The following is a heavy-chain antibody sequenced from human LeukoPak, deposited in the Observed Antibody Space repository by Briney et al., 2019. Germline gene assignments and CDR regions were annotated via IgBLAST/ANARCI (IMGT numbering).Heavy chain of an antibody. CDR1: GYTFTSYD. CDR3: AXXXXXXXXXXXELDYYYYMDV. D-gene: IGHD1-26*01. Sequence: ASVKVSCKASGYTFTSYDINWVRQATGQGLEWMGWMNPNSGHTGYAQKFQGRVTMTRNTSISTAYMELSSLRSEDTAVYYCAXXXXXXXXXXXELDYYYYMDVWGKGTTVTISS. CDR2: MNPNSGHT. J-gene: IGHJ6*03. V-gene: IGHV1-8*01.